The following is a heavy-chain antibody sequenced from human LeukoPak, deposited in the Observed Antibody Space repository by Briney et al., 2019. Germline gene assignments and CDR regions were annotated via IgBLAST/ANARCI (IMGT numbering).Heavy chain of an antibody. CDR2: IYYSGST. Sequence: SETLSLTCTVSGGSISSYYWSWPRQPPGKGLEWVGYIYYSGSTNYNPSLKSRVTISVDTSKNQFSLKLSSVTAADTAVYYCAGSEAYYFDYWGQGTLVTVSS. V-gene: IGHV4-59*01. CDR3: AGSEAYYFDY. J-gene: IGHJ4*02. CDR1: GGSISSYY.